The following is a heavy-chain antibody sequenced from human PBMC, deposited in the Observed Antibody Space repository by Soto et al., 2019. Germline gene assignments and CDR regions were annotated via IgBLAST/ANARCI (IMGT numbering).Heavy chain of an antibody. J-gene: IGHJ6*03. D-gene: IGHD6-19*01. CDR3: ARRGSGWHEGRVYYYYYMDV. Sequence: QVQLQESGPGLVKPSETLSLTCTVSGGSISSYYWSWIRQPPGKGLEWIGYIYYSGSTNYNPSLKSRVTISVDTSKNQFSLKLSSVTAAETAVYYCARRGSGWHEGRVYYYYYMDVWGKGTTVTVSS. CDR1: GGSISSYY. CDR2: IYYSGST. V-gene: IGHV4-59*08.